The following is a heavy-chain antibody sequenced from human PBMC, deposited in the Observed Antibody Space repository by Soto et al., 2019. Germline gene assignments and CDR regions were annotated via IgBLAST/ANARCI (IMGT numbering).Heavy chain of an antibody. V-gene: IGHV1-69*06. CDR2: ITPIFGTA. CDR1: GDTSNTYT. J-gene: IGHJ5*02. D-gene: IGHD6-13*01. Sequence: SVKVSCKTSGDTSNTYTLSWVRQAPGQGLEWMEGITPIFGTADYAPKFQARVTITADRSTKTVYMELSSLRSEDTALYFCARRRIAALNHWFDLWGPGTLVTVSS. CDR3: ARRRIAALNHWFDL.